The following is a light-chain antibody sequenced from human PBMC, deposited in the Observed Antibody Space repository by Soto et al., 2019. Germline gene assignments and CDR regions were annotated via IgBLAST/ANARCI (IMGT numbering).Light chain of an antibody. Sequence: QSVLTQPASVSGSPGQSITISCTGTSSDIGSYNLVSWYQQHPDKAPKLMIYEGSKRPSGVSNRFSGSKSGNTASLTISGLQAEDEADYYCCSYAGTITYVFGTGTKVTVL. J-gene: IGLJ1*01. CDR2: EGS. CDR3: CSYAGTITYV. V-gene: IGLV2-23*01. CDR1: SSDIGSYNL.